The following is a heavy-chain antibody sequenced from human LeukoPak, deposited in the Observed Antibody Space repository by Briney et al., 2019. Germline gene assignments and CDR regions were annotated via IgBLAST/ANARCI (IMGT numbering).Heavy chain of an antibody. D-gene: IGHD3-22*01. V-gene: IGHV4-38-2*01. Sequence: PSETLSLTCAVSGNSISGGYYWGWIRQPPGKGLEWIGYIYHSGTTYYNPSLKSRVTMSVDTSKNQFSLKLSSVTAADTAVYYCASGITMIVVAHWGQGILVTVSS. CDR3: ASGITMIVVAH. CDR1: GNSISGGYY. J-gene: IGHJ4*02. CDR2: IYHSGTT.